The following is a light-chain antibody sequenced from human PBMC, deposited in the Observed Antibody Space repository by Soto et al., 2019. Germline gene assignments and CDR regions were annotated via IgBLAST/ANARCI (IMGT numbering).Light chain of an antibody. CDR3: LQSYSAPPYT. Sequence: DIQMTQSPSSLSACVGDRVTVACRASQGISNYLAWYQQKPGKVPKLLIYAASTLQSGVPSRFSGSGSGTDFTRTISSLQPEHVATYYCLQSYSAPPYTCGQGTKVDIK. CDR2: AAS. J-gene: IGKJ2*01. CDR1: QGISNY. V-gene: IGKV1-27*01.